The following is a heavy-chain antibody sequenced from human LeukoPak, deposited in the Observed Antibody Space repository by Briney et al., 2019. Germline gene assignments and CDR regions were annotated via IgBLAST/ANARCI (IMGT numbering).Heavy chain of an antibody. V-gene: IGHV1-2*06. D-gene: IGHD2-2*02. CDR3: ARAIYCSSTSCYTYPGGV. Sequence: ASEKVSCKASGYTFTGYYIHWVRQAPGQGLEWMGRINPNSGGTNYAQKFQGRVTMTRDTSISTAYMELSRLRSDDTAVYYCARAIYCSSTSCYTYPGGVWGQGTLVTVSS. CDR1: GYTFTGYY. CDR2: INPNSGGT. J-gene: IGHJ4*02.